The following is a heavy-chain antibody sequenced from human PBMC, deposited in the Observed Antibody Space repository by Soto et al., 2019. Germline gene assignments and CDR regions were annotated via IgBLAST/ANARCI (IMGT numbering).Heavy chain of an antibody. CDR2: ISGSGGST. CDR3: ARIPHSSSWYLDAFDS. J-gene: IGHJ3*02. Sequence: EVQLLESGGGLVQPGGSLRLSCAASGFTFSSYAMSWVRQAPGKGREWVSAISGSGGSTYYADSVKGRFTISRDNSKSALCMQMNSLRAEDTAVYYCARIPHSSSWYLDAFDSWGQGTMVTVSS. CDR1: GFTFSSYA. D-gene: IGHD6-13*01. V-gene: IGHV3-23*01.